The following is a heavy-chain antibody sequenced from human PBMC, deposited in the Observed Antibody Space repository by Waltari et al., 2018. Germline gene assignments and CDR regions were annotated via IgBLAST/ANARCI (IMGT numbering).Heavy chain of an antibody. CDR2: IYHSGST. Sequence: QVQLQESGPGLVKPSETLSLTCAVSGYSISSGYYWGWIRQPPGKGLEWIGSIYHSGSTYYNPSLKSRVTISVDTSKNQFSLKLSSLRSEDTAVYYCATDSGFSLHSSGWKRYYMDVWGKGTTVTVSS. CDR3: ATDSGFSLHSSGWKRYYMDV. CDR1: GYSISSGYY. V-gene: IGHV4-38-2*02. J-gene: IGHJ6*03. D-gene: IGHD6-19*01.